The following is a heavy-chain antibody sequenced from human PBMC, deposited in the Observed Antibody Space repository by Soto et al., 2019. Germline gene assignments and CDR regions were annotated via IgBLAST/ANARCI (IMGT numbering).Heavy chain of an antibody. V-gene: IGHV3-15*07. CDR2: IKSKTDGGTT. J-gene: IGHJ6*02. CDR1: GFTFSNAW. Sequence: GGSLRLSCAASGFTFSNAWMNWVRQAPGKGLEWVGRIKSKTDGGTTDYAAPVKGRFTMSRDDSKNTLYLQMNSLKTEGTAVYYCTTPSYDFWSGYYREGYYYYGMDVWGQGTTVTVSS. CDR3: TTPSYDFWSGYYREGYYYYGMDV. D-gene: IGHD3-3*01.